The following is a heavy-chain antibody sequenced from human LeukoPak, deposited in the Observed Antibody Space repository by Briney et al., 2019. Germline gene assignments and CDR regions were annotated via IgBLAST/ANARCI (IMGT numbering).Heavy chain of an antibody. D-gene: IGHD3-10*01. CDR1: GFTFSSYW. Sequence: GGSLRLSCAASGFTFSSYWMHWVRQAPGKGLVWVSRINSDGSSTSYADSVKGRFTISRDNAKNTLYLQMNSLRAEDTAVYYCARDQKARGSPPGDLIDDAFDIWGQGTMVTVSS. V-gene: IGHV3-74*01. CDR2: INSDGSST. J-gene: IGHJ3*02. CDR3: ARDQKARGSPPGDLIDDAFDI.